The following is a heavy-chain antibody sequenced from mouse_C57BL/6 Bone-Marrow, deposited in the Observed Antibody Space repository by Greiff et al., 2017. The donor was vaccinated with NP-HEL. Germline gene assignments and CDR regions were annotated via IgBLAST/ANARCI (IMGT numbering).Heavy chain of an antibody. V-gene: IGHV14-4*01. CDR3: TPATRWYFDV. J-gene: IGHJ1*03. CDR1: GFNIKADY. Sequence: VQLKESGAELVRPGASVKLSCTASGFNIKADYMHWVKQRPEQGLEWIGWIDPENGDTEYASKFQGKATITADTSSNTAYLQLSSLTSEDTAVYYCTPATRWYFDVWGTGTTVTVSS. CDR2: IDPENGDT. D-gene: IGHD1-2*01.